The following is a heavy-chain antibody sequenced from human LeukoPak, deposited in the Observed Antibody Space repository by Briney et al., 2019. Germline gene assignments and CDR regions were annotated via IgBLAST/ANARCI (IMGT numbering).Heavy chain of an antibody. CDR3: AKDPRRYSRTGGYFDY. D-gene: IGHD6-13*01. CDR2: ISYDGSDK. V-gene: IGHV3-30*18. CDR1: GFTFSSYE. Sequence: GGSLRLSCAASGFTFSSYEMNWVRQAPGKGLEWVAVISYDGSDKYYADSVKGRFTISRDNSKNTLYLQMNSLRAEDTAVYYCAKDPRRYSRTGGYFDYWGQGTLVTVSS. J-gene: IGHJ4*02.